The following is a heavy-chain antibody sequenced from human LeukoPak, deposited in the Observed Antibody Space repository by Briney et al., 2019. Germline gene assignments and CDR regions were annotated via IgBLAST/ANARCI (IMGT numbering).Heavy chain of an antibody. CDR3: AVSFGGYDAGFY. Sequence: PTETLSLTCDVSGYSITNGYYWGWIRQPPGKGLQWIGSIHHSGATSYNPSLKTRVTTSVDTSKNQFSLRLSSVTAADTAVYFCAVSFGGYDAGFYWGQGTLVTVSS. CDR2: IHHSGAT. V-gene: IGHV4-38-2*01. CDR1: GYSITNGYY. J-gene: IGHJ4*02. D-gene: IGHD3-3*01.